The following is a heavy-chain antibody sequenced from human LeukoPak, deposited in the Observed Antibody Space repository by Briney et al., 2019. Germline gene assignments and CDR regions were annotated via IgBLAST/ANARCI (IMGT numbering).Heavy chain of an antibody. D-gene: IGHD3-10*01. Sequence: SEPLSLTCTVSGGSISSYYWSWIRQPPGKGLEWIGYIYYSGSTNYNPSLKSRVTISVDTSKNQFSLKLSSVTAADTAVYYCARRSAPNWFDPWGQGTLVTVSS. CDR2: IYYSGST. CDR3: ARRSAPNWFDP. J-gene: IGHJ5*02. V-gene: IGHV4-59*08. CDR1: GGSISSYY.